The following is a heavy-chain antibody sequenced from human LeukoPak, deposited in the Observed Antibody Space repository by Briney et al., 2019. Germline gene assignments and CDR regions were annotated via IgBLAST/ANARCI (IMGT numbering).Heavy chain of an antibody. Sequence: TXTXXAMXXVRQAPGQRLECMGWINAGNGNTKYSQKFQDRVTITRDTSASTAYMELSSLRSEDTAVYYCARTTAMVTIFDYWGQGTLVTVSS. CDR3: ARTTAMVTIFDY. D-gene: IGHD5-18*01. J-gene: IGHJ4*02. V-gene: IGHV1-3*01. CDR1: TXTXXA. CDR2: INAGNGNT.